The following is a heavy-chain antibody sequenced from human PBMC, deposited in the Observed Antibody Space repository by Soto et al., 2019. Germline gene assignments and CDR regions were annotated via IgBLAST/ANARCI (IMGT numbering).Heavy chain of an antibody. J-gene: IGHJ3*01. D-gene: IGHD6-6*01. Sequence: GGSLRLSCAASGFTLSSYSMNWVRQVPGKGLEWVSSISWNSARIGYADSVKGRFTSSRDNAKNSLYLQMNSLRAEDTALYYCAKDLLYSSSSGVAFDFWGQGTMVTVSS. CDR3: AKDLLYSSSSGVAFDF. CDR2: ISWNSARI. V-gene: IGHV3-9*01. CDR1: GFTLSSYS.